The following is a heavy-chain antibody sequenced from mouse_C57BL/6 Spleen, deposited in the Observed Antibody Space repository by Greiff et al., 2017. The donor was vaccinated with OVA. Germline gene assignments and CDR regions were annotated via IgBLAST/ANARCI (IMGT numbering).Heavy chain of an antibody. CDR1: GYTFTDYE. CDR2: IDPETGGT. J-gene: IGHJ1*03. D-gene: IGHD2-3*01. Sequence: VQVVESGAELVRPGASVTLSCKASGYTFTDYEMHWVKQTPVHGLEWIGAIDPETGGTAYNQKFKGKAILTADKSSSTAYMELRSLTSEDSAVYYCTRSDDGYYDPYFDVWGTGTTVTVSS. V-gene: IGHV1-15*01. CDR3: TRSDDGYYDPYFDV.